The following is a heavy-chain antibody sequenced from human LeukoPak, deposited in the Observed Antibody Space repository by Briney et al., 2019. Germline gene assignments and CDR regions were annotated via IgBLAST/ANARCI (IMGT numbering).Heavy chain of an antibody. CDR1: GGSISSYY. D-gene: IGHD1-26*01. CDR3: ASVNSGSQLGWFDP. V-gene: IGHV4-59*08. Sequence: SEALSLTCTVSGGSISSYYWSWIRQPPGQGLEWIGYIYYSGTTNSNPSLKSRVTISVDTSKNQFSLRLSSVTAADTAVYYCASVNSGSQLGWFDPWGQGTLVTVSS. CDR2: IYYSGTT. J-gene: IGHJ5*02.